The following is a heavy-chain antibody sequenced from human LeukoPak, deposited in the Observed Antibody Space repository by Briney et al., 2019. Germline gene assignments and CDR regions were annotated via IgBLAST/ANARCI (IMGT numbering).Heavy chain of an antibody. CDR3: ARLTAPIVVVPAAIPRVRYYYYYYMDV. V-gene: IGHV4-34*01. CDR2: INHSGST. CDR1: GGSFSGYY. D-gene: IGHD2-2*02. Sequence: PSETLSLTCAVYGGSFSGYYWSWIRQPPGKGLEWIGEINHSGSTNYNPSLKSRVTISVDTSKNQFSLKLSSVTAADTAVYYCARLTAPIVVVPAAIPRVRYYYYYYMDVWGKGTTVTVSS. J-gene: IGHJ6*03.